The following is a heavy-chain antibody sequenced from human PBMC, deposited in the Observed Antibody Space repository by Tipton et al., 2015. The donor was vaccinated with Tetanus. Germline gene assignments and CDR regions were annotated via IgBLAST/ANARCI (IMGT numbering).Heavy chain of an antibody. CDR3: ASYCTNGVCPTVDY. D-gene: IGHD2-8*01. J-gene: IGHJ4*02. CDR1: GGSFSGYY. V-gene: IGHV4-34*01. Sequence: TLSLTCAVYGGSFSGYYWSWIRQPPGKGLEWIGEINHSGSTNYNPSLKSRVTISVDTSKNQFSLKLSSVTAADTAVYYCASYCTNGVCPTVDYWGQGTLVTVSS. CDR2: INHSGST.